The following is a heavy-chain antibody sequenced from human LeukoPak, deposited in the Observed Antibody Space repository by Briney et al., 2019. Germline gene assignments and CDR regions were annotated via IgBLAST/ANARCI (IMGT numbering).Heavy chain of an antibody. CDR1: GFTFSSYS. V-gene: IGHV3-30*02. D-gene: IGHD3-10*01. Sequence: GGSLRLSCAASGFTFSSYSMNWVRQAPGKGLEWVAFIRYDESNKYYADSVKGRFTISRDNSKNTLFLQMNSLRAEDTAVYYCAKDQGRGGFYYGSGNYYNFDYWGQGTMVIVSS. CDR3: AKDQGRGGFYYGSGNYYNFDY. CDR2: IRYDESNK. J-gene: IGHJ4*02.